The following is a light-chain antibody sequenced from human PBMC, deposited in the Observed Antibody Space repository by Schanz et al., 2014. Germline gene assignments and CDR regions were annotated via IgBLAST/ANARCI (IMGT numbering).Light chain of an antibody. V-gene: IGLV2-8*01. J-gene: IGLJ3*02. CDR3: YSYAGGPSWV. CDR2: EVS. Sequence: QSALTQPASVSGSPGQSITISCTGTSSDVGGYNYVSWYQQHPGKAPKLMIYEVSKRPSGVPDRFSGSKSGNTASLTVSGLQAEDEADYYCYSYAGGPSWVFGGGTKLTVL. CDR1: SSDVGGYNY.